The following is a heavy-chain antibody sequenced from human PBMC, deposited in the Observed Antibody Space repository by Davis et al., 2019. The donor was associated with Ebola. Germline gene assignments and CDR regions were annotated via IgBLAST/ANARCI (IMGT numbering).Heavy chain of an antibody. V-gene: IGHV1-46*01. J-gene: IGHJ4*02. D-gene: IGHD6-19*01. CDR2: INPSGGST. CDR1: GYTFTSYY. Sequence: ASVKVSCKASGYTFTSYYMHWVRQASGQGLEWRGIINPSGGSTSYAQKFQGRVTMTRDTSTSTVYMELSSLRSEDTAVYYCGGGWLVLPNYWGQGTLVTVSS. CDR3: GGGWLVLPNY.